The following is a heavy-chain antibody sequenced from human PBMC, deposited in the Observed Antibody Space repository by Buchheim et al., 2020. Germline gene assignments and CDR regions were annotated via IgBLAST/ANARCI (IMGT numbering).Heavy chain of an antibody. D-gene: IGHD6-19*01. CDR2: INPKSGGT. CDR3: ARVGYSSRVDY. Sequence: QVQLVQSGAEVKRPGASVKVSCTASGYTFNGYYMHWVRQAPGQGLEWMGWINPKSGGTKYAQNFQGRVTMTRNTSISTAYMELSSLRSEDTAVYYCARVGYSSRVDYWGQGTL. V-gene: IGHV1-2*02. J-gene: IGHJ4*02. CDR1: GYTFNGYY.